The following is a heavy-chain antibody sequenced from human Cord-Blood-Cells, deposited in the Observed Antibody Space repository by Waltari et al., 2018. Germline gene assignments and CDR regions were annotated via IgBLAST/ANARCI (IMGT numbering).Heavy chain of an antibody. CDR3: ARIPYSSSCPDY. J-gene: IGHJ4*02. D-gene: IGHD6-13*01. V-gene: IGHV2-26*01. CDR1: GFSLSNARMG. Sequence: QVTLKESGPVLVKPTETLTLTCTVSGFSLSNARMGVSWIRQPPGKALEWVAHIFSKDKKSYSTALKTRRTISTDTATSQVVLTMTNTDPVDTATYYCARIPYSSSCPDYWGQGTLVTVSS. CDR2: IFSKDKK.